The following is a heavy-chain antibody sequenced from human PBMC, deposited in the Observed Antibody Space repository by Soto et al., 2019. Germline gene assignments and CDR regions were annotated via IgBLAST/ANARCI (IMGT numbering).Heavy chain of an antibody. J-gene: IGHJ4*02. Sequence: QLQLQESGPGLVKPSETLSLTCTVSGGSINNSSFYWGWVRQPPGKRLEWIGSIYYSGSAYYNPSLKSRLTISVDTSKTQFSLNLSSVTAADTAVYFCARRPLVRGIIPYYFDSWGQGTLVTVSS. V-gene: IGHV4-39*01. CDR2: IYYSGSA. D-gene: IGHD3-10*01. CDR1: GGSINNSSFY. CDR3: ARRPLVRGIIPYYFDS.